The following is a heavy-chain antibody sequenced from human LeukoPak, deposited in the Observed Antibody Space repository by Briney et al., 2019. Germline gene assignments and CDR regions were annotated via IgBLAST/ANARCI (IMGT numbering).Heavy chain of an antibody. D-gene: IGHD2-8*01. Sequence: GGSLRLSCAASGFTFNNYPMTWVRQAPGKGLEWVSSINPSGGNTYYADSVKGRFTISRDNSENTLYLQMNSLRAEDTALYYCAKGINGYFDYWGQGTLVTVPS. CDR3: AKGINGYFDY. V-gene: IGHV3-23*01. CDR1: GFTFNNYP. CDR2: INPSGGNT. J-gene: IGHJ4*02.